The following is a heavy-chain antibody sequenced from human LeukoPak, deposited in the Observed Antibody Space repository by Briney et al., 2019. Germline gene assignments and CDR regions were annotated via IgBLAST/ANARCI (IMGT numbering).Heavy chain of an antibody. CDR2: IIGSGGST. CDR3: AKDQNSGWYAPFDY. V-gene: IGHV3-23*01. J-gene: IGHJ4*02. CDR1: GFTFSSYA. D-gene: IGHD6-19*01. Sequence: GGSLRLSCAASGFTFSSYAMNWVRQAPGKGLEWVSAIIGSGGSTYYADSVKGRFTISRDNSKNTLYLQMNSLRAEDTAVYYCAKDQNSGWYAPFDYWGQGTLVTVSS.